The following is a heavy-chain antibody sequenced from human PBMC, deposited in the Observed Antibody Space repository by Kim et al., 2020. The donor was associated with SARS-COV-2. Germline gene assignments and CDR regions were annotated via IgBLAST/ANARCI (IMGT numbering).Heavy chain of an antibody. J-gene: IGHJ4*02. Sequence: SETLSLTCAVYGGSFSGYYWSWIRQPPRKGLEWIGEINHSGSTNYNPSLKSRVTISVDTSKKQFSLRLNSVTAADTAVYYCARISLYSSTWYEDYWGQGT. V-gene: IGHV4-34*01. CDR3: ARISLYSSTWYEDY. CDR2: INHSGST. D-gene: IGHD6-13*01. CDR1: GGSFSGYY.